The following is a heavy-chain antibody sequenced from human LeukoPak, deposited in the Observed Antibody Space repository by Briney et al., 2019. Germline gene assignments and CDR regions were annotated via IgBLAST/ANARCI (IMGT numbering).Heavy chain of an antibody. CDR2: IKEDGSEK. CDR1: GFIFSSYW. Sequence: GGSLRLSCAASGFIFSSYWMAWVRQAPGKGLEWVANIKEDGSEKNYVDSVKGRFTISRDNAKNSLYMQMNSLRVEDTAMYFCASVRLPGDAFDIWGQGTRVTVSS. CDR3: ASVRLPGDAFDI. J-gene: IGHJ3*02. V-gene: IGHV3-7*01.